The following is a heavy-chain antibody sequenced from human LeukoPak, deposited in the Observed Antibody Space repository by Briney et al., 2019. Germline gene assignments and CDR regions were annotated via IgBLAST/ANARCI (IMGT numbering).Heavy chain of an antibody. D-gene: IGHD3-10*01. J-gene: IGHJ3*02. Sequence: GGSLRLSCAASGFTFSSYSMNWARQAPGKGLGWVSYISSSSSTIYYADSVKGRFTISRDNAKNSLYLQMNSLRAEDTAVYYCARDLKVRGNDAFDIWGQGTMVTVSS. V-gene: IGHV3-48*01. CDR1: GFTFSSYS. CDR2: ISSSSSTI. CDR3: ARDLKVRGNDAFDI.